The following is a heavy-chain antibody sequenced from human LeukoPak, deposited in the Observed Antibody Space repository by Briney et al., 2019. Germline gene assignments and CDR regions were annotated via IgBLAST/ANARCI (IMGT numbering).Heavy chain of an antibody. J-gene: IGHJ4*02. CDR2: ITSSSSSI. V-gene: IGHV3-48*02. D-gene: IGHD5-12*01. CDR1: GFAFSSYS. Sequence: PGGSLRLSCAASGFAFSSYSMNWVRQAPGKGREWLSYITSSSSSIFYADSVKGRFTISRDNARNSLYLQMNGLRDDDTAVYYCARDRPNTGYDFDYWGQGALVTVSS. CDR3: ARDRPNTGYDFDY.